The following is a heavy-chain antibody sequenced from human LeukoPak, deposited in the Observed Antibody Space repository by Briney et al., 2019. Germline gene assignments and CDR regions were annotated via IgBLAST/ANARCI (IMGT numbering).Heavy chain of an antibody. CDR1: GFTFSTSS. J-gene: IGHJ4*02. CDR2: ISRSSRTI. D-gene: IGHD4-17*01. V-gene: IGHV3-48*01. Sequence: GGSLRLSCTASGFTFSTSSMNWVRQAPGKGLEWLSFISRSSRTIYYADSVKGRFTISRDNAKNSLYLQMSSLRIEDTAVYYCARVVDHDYGDYYLDYWGQGTLVTVSS. CDR3: ARVVDHDYGDYYLDY.